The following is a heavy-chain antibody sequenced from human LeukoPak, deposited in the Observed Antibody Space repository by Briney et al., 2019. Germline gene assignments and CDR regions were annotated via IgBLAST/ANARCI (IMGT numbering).Heavy chain of an antibody. D-gene: IGHD2/OR15-2a*01. CDR2: IYYSGST. CDR3: ARVEKTTFYYYMDV. CDR1: GGSISSYY. J-gene: IGHJ6*03. V-gene: IGHV4-59*08. Sequence: SETLSLTCTVSGGSISSYYWSWIRQPPGKGLEWIGYIYYSGSTNYNPSLKSRVTISVDTSKNQFSLKLSSVTAADTAVYYCARVEKTTFYYYMDVWGRGTTVTVSS.